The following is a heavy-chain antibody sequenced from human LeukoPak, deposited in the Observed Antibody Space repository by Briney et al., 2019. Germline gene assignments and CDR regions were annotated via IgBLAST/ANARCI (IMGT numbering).Heavy chain of an antibody. J-gene: IGHJ4*02. Sequence: GGSLRLSCAGSGFNFNNYSMNWVRQAPGKGLEWVSYISSSGSTIYYADSVKGRFTISRDNAKNSLYLQMNSLRAEDTAVYYCARDSRVGATDYWGQGTLVTVSS. CDR2: ISSSGSTI. CDR1: GFNFNNYS. V-gene: IGHV3-48*04. D-gene: IGHD1-26*01. CDR3: ARDSRVGATDY.